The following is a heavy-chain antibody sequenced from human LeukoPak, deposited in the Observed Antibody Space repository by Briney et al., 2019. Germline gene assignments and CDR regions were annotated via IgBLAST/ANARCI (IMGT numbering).Heavy chain of an antibody. CDR3: ATPPRFSYYYYYMDV. J-gene: IGHJ6*03. CDR1: GFTFSSYE. CDR2: ISSSGSII. Sequence: GGSLRLSCAASGFTFSSYEMNWVRQAPGKGLEWVSYISSSGSIIYYADSVKGRFTISRDNAKNSLYLQMNSLRAEDTAVYYCATPPRFSYYYYYMDVWGKGTTVTVSS. V-gene: IGHV3-48*03. D-gene: IGHD3-10*01.